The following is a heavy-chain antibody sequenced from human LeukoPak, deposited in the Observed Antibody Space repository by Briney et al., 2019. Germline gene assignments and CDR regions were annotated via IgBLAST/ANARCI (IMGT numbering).Heavy chain of an antibody. D-gene: IGHD3-22*01. CDR3: AKWGYYDSSGYYH. Sequence: SLRLSCAASGFTFDDYAMHWVRQAPGKGLEWVSGISWNSGSIGYADSVKGRFTISRDNAKNSLYLQMNSLRAEDTALYYCAKWGYYDSSGYYHWGQGTLVTVSS. CDR2: ISWNSGSI. V-gene: IGHV3-9*01. CDR1: GFTFDDYA. J-gene: IGHJ5*02.